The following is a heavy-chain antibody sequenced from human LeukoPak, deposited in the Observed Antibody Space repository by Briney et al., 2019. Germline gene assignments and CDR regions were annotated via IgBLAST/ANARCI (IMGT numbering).Heavy chain of an antibody. CDR1: GGSISSYY. V-gene: IGHV4-59*01. J-gene: IGHJ6*03. CDR2: IYYSGST. Sequence: SETLSLTCTVSGGSISSYYWSWIRQPPGKGLEWIGYIYYSGSTNYNPSLKSRVTISRDTSKNHFSLELSSVTAADTAVYFCARGRVSSSSWYSTYYYYFYMDVWGKGTTVTVSS. CDR3: ARGRVSSSSWYSTYYYYFYMDV. D-gene: IGHD6-13*01.